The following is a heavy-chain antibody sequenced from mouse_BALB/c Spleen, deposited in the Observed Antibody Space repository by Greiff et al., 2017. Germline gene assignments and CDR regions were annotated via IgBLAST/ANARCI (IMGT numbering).Heavy chain of an antibody. CDR1: GFTFSSYG. CDR2: ISSGGSYT. CDR3: ARHEDYYGSSYLAY. D-gene: IGHD1-1*01. Sequence: EVQGVESGGDLVKPGGSLKLSCAASGFTFSSYGMSWVRQTPDKRLEWVATISSGGSYTYYPDSVKGRFTISRDNAKNTLYLQMSSLKSEDTAMYYCARHEDYYGSSYLAYWGQGTLVTVSA. J-gene: IGHJ3*01. V-gene: IGHV5-6*01.